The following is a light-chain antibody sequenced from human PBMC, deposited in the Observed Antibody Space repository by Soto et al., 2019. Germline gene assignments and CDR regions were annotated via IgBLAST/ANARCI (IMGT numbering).Light chain of an antibody. CDR2: GVS. CDR3: QQGHDWPLT. J-gene: IGKJ2*01. Sequence: EIVMTQSPATLSVSPGEIATLSCRASQSISGELAWYQQRPGQPPRLLIHGVSTRATGVPDRFSGSGSGSDFTLTISGLQSEDFAVYYCQQGHDWPLTFGQGTRLDI. V-gene: IGKV3-15*01. CDR1: QSISGE.